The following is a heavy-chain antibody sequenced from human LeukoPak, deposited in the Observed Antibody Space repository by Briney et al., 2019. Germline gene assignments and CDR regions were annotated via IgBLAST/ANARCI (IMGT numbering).Heavy chain of an antibody. CDR1: GFTFSNYW. CDR2: IKGNGSHT. CDR3: AKDLGLLSSGWPN. Sequence: GGSLRLSCAASGFTFSNYWMHWVRQAPGKGLVWVSRIKGNGSHTIYADSVKGRFTISRDNAKNTLYLQMNSLRAEDTAVYYCAKDLGLLSSGWPNWGQGTLVTVSS. V-gene: IGHV3-74*01. J-gene: IGHJ4*02. D-gene: IGHD6-19*01.